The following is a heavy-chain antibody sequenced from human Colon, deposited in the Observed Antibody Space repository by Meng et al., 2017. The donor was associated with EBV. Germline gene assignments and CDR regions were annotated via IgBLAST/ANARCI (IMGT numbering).Heavy chain of an antibody. CDR3: ASPLGILGIVDL. D-gene: IGHD7-27*01. J-gene: IGHJ2*01. Sequence: PGCAVPSGLLPPTVTVAGGSISSSSYSWGWIRQPPGKGLEWIGSIYYSGSTYYNPSLKSRVTISVDTSKNQFSPKLSSVTAADTAVYYCASPLGILGIVDLWGRGTLVTVSS. CDR1: GGSISSSSYS. CDR2: IYYSGST. V-gene: IGHV4-39*01.